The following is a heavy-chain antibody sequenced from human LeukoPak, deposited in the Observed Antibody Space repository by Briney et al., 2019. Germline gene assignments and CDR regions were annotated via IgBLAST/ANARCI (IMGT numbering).Heavy chain of an antibody. Sequence: GGSLRLSCAASGFTFSSYEMNWVRQAPGKGLEWVSYISSSGASIYYADSVKGRFTISRDNAKNSLYLQMNSLRAEDTAVYYCARLYSSFDCWGQGTLVTVSS. D-gene: IGHD6-13*01. CDR3: ARLYSSFDC. V-gene: IGHV3-48*03. CDR2: ISSSGASI. CDR1: GFTFSSYE. J-gene: IGHJ4*02.